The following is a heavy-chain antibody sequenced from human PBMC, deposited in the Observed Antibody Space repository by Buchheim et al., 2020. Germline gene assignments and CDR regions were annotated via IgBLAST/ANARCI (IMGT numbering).Heavy chain of an antibody. CDR2: IYYSVST. J-gene: IGHJ4*02. CDR3: ARYYYDSSGYYSGYFDY. V-gene: IGHV4-59*08. CDR1: GGSISSYY. D-gene: IGHD3-22*01. Sequence: QVQLQESGPGLVKPSETLSLTCTVSGGSISSYYWSWIRQPPGKGLEWIGYIYYSVSTNYNPSLKSRVTISVDTSKNQFSLKLSSVTAADTAVYYCARYYYDSSGYYSGYFDYWGQGTL.